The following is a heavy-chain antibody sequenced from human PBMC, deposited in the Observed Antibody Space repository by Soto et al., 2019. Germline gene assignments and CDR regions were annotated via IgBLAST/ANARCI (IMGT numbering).Heavy chain of an antibody. V-gene: IGHV3-15*01. J-gene: IGHJ3*02. Sequence: GGSLRLSCAASGFTFSNAWMSWVRQAPGKGLEWVGRIKRNIDGGTSDYAAPMKGRFTISRDDSKNTLDLQMNSLKTEDTALYYCTTAGFWAWNYPSFDIWGQGTMVTVSS. D-gene: IGHD3-3*01. CDR1: GFTFSNAW. CDR3: TTAGFWAWNYPSFDI. CDR2: IKRNIDGGTS.